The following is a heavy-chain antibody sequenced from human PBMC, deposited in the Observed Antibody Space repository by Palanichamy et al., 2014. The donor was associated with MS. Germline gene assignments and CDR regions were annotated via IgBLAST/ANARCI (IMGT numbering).Heavy chain of an antibody. CDR1: GFSLSNARMG. J-gene: IGHJ4*02. CDR3: ARTTKSSSGWYNHDY. Sequence: QVTLKESGPVLVKPTETLTLTCTVSGFSLSNARMGVSWIRQPLGKALEWLAHIFSNDEKSYSTSLKSRLTISKDTSKSQVVLTMTNMDPVDTATYYCARTTKSSSGWYNHDYWGQGTLVTVSS. CDR2: IFSNDEK. D-gene: IGHD6-19*01. V-gene: IGHV2-26*01.